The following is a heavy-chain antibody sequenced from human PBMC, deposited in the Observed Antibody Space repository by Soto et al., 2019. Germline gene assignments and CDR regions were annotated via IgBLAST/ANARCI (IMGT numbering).Heavy chain of an antibody. CDR3: ANGVVVATTCFQH. V-gene: IGHV3-30*18. Sequence: QVQLVESGGGGVQPGRSLRLSCAASGFTFSSHGQHWVRQAPGKGLGWVAVISYDGSDKYYADSVKGRFTMSRDNSNNALYPHVGSRRAGDPAVYYCANGVVVATTCFQHWGQGTLVVVSS. CDR2: ISYDGSDK. D-gene: IGHD2-15*01. CDR1: GFTFSSHG. J-gene: IGHJ1*01.